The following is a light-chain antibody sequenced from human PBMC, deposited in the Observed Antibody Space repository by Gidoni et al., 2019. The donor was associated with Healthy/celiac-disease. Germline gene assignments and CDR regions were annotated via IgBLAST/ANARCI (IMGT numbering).Light chain of an antibody. CDR2: AAS. CDR1: QSISSY. Sequence: DIQMTQSPSSLSASVGDRVTINCRASQSISSYLNWYQQKQGKAPELLIYAASSLESGVPARFSGSGSGTDFTLTISSLQPEDFATYYCQQNYSTPRTFGQGTKVEIK. CDR3: QQNYSTPRT. J-gene: IGKJ1*01. V-gene: IGKV1-39*01.